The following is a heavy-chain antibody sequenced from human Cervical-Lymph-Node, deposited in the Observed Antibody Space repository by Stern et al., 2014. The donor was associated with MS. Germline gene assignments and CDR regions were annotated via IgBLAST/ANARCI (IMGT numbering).Heavy chain of an antibody. D-gene: IGHD3-22*01. CDR2: IVVGSGST. Sequence: QLVESGPEVKKPGTSVKVSCKASGFTFTSSAVQWVRQARGQRLEWIGWIVVGSGSTNYAQKFQERVTITRDMSTSTAYMELSSLRSEDTAVYYCAAVPDYYDSSGADAFDIWGQGTMVTVSS. V-gene: IGHV1-58*01. J-gene: IGHJ3*02. CDR1: GFTFTSSA. CDR3: AAVPDYYDSSGADAFDI.